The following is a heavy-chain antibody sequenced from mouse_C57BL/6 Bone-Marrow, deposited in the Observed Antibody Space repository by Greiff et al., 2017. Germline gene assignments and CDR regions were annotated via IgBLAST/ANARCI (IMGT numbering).Heavy chain of an antibody. CDR3: ARGGCPYAMDY. CDR2: IHPNSGST. J-gene: IGHJ4*01. V-gene: IGHV1-64*01. D-gene: IGHD3-3*01. Sequence: QVQLQQPGAELVKPGASVKLSCKASGYTFTSYWMHWVKQRPGQGLEWIGMIHPNSGSTNYNEKFKSNATLTVDKSSSTAYMQLSSLTSEDSAVYYCARGGCPYAMDYWGHGTSVTVSS. CDR1: GYTFTSYW.